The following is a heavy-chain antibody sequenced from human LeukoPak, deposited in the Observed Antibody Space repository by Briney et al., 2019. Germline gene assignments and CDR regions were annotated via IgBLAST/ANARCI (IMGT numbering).Heavy chain of an antibody. J-gene: IGHJ6*04. D-gene: IGHD3-22*01. CDR2: IYHSGST. Sequence: PSETLSLTCSVSGYSINSGYYWGWVRQPPGKGLEWIGSIYHSGSTYYNPSLKSRVTISVDRSKNQFSLKLNSVTAADTAVYYCARDAYYYDSSGPGMDVWGKGTTVTVSS. V-gene: IGHV4-38-2*02. CDR1: GYSINSGYY. CDR3: ARDAYYYDSSGPGMDV.